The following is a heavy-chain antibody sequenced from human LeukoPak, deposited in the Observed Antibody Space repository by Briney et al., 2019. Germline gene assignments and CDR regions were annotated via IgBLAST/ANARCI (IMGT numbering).Heavy chain of an antibody. CDR2: ISYDGGDK. D-gene: IGHD1-1*01. CDR1: GFTFSSYA. V-gene: IGHV3-30-3*01. J-gene: IGHJ4*02. CDR3: ARSPEYNFSFDY. Sequence: GGSLRLSCAASGFTFSSYAIHWVRQAPGKGLEWVALISYDGGDKYYADSVKGRFTISRDNSKNTLYLQINSLRAEDTAVYYCARSPEYNFSFDYWGQGTLVTVSS.